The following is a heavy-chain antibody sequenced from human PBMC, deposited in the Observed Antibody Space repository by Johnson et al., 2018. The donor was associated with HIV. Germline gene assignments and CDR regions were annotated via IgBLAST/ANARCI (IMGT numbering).Heavy chain of an antibody. J-gene: IGHJ3*02. CDR2: IGTAGDT. CDR1: GFTFSSYD. CDR3: AALMITFGGVTDAFDI. V-gene: IGHV3-13*01. D-gene: IGHD3-16*01. Sequence: VQLLESGGGLVQPGGSLRLSCAASGFTFSSYDMHWVRQATGKGLEWVSAIGTAGDTYYPGSVKGRFTISRDNSKNTLYLQMNSLRAEDTAVYYCAALMITFGGVTDAFDIWGQGTMVTVSS.